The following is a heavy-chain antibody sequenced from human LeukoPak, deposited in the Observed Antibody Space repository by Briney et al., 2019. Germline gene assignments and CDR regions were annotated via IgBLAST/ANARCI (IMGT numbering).Heavy chain of an antibody. CDR2: IYYSGGT. CDR1: GGSISYYY. D-gene: IGHD6-13*01. Sequence: SETLSLTCTVSGGSISYYYWRWIRQPPGKGVKWMGYIYYSGGTDHNPSLKSRVTISVHTSKSQVSLNLSSVTAADTAVYYCASTSIVAADSYYFDSWGQGTLVTVSS. J-gene: IGHJ4*02. CDR3: ASTSIVAADSYYFDS. V-gene: IGHV4-59*08.